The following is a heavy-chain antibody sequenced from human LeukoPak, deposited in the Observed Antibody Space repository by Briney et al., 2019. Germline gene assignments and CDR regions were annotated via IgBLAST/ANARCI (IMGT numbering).Heavy chain of an antibody. CDR1: RGSTSSTSYY. V-gene: IGHV4-39*01. CDR2: IYYRGSP. Sequence: SETLSLTSTVSRGSTSSTSYYSGWIRHPPGNGLEWIGSIYYRGSPYYNPSLKSRVTISVDTSKNQFSLKLSSVTPADTAVYYCARHVHSAPMIVVVVTPPYLPDFDLWGRGTLVTVSS. D-gene: IGHD3-22*01. J-gene: IGHJ2*01. CDR3: ARHVHSAPMIVVVVTPPYLPDFDL.